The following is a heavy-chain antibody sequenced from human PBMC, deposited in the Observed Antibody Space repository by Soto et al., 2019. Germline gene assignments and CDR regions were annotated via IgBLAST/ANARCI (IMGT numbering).Heavy chain of an antibody. J-gene: IGHJ4*02. Sequence: QVQLVQSGAEVKKPGSSVKVSCKASGGTFSSYTISWVRQAPGQGLEWMGRIIPILGIANYAQKFQGRVTITADKYTSTAHMAPSSLRSDDTAVYSCAASDHGRWSHYWGQGTLVTVPP. CDR3: AASDHGRWSHY. CDR2: IIPILGIA. V-gene: IGHV1-69*02. D-gene: IGHD3-3*01. CDR1: GGTFSSYT.